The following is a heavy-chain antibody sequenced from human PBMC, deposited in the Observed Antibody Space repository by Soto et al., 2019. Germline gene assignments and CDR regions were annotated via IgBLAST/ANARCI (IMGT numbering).Heavy chain of an antibody. J-gene: IGHJ6*02. D-gene: IGHD2-2*01. CDR3: ARDKYCSSTSCYESIGMDV. CDR1: GFTFSSYS. CDR2: ISSSSSTI. Sequence: HPGGSLRLSCAASGFTFSSYSMNWVRQAPGKGLEWVSYISSSSSTIYYAESVKGRFTNSRDNAKNSLYLQMNSLRDEDTAAYYCARDKYCSSTSCYESIGMDVWGQGTTVTVSS. V-gene: IGHV3-48*02.